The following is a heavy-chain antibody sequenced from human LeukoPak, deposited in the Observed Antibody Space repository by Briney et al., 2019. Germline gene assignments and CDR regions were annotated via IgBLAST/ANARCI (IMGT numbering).Heavy chain of an antibody. CDR2: ISWNSGSI. CDR3: YYYGMDV. Sequence: GGSLRLSCAASGFTFDDYAMHWVRHAPGKGLEWVSGISWNSGSIGYADSVKGRFTISRDNAKNSLYLQMNSLRAEDTALYYCYYYGMDVWGQGTTVTVSS. V-gene: IGHV3-9*01. J-gene: IGHJ6*02. CDR1: GFTFDDYA.